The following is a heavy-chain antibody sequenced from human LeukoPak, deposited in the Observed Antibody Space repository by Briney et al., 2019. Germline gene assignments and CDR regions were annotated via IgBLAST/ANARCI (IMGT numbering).Heavy chain of an antibody. CDR3: ARDKHYYDSSNYV. J-gene: IGHJ4*02. CDR1: TFTFSSYS. V-gene: IGHV3-48*04. Sequence: GGSLRLSCTASTFTFSSYSMNWVRQAPGKGLEWVSHISGGSSKIYYADSVRGRFTISRDNAKNSLYLQMNSLRAEDTALYYCARDKHYYDSSNYVWGQGTLVTVSS. CDR2: ISGGSSKI. D-gene: IGHD3-22*01.